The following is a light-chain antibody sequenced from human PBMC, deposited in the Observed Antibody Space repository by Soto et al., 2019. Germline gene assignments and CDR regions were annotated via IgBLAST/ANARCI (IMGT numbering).Light chain of an antibody. J-gene: IGKJ5*01. CDR1: QSVSGN. CDR2: GAS. CDR3: QQCNNWPPN. V-gene: IGKV3-15*01. Sequence: EIVMTQSPATLSVSPGERATLSCRASQSVSGNLAWYPQKPGQAPRLLIYGASTRATGIPARFSGSGSGTEFTLTISSLQSEDFAVYYCQQCNNWPPNFGQGTRLEIK.